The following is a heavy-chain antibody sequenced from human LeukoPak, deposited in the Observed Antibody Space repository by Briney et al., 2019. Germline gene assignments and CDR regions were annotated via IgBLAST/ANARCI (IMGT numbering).Heavy chain of an antibody. CDR1: GGSISSSNW. Sequence: SETLSLTCAVSGGSISSSNWWSWVRQPPGKGLEWIGEIYHSGSTNYNPSLKSRVTISVDKSKNQFSLKLSSVTAADTAVYYCARDMYYYDSSGYRLYYYYMDVWGKGTTVTVSS. CDR3: ARDMYYYDSSGYRLYYYYMDV. D-gene: IGHD3-22*01. V-gene: IGHV4-4*02. CDR2: IYHSGST. J-gene: IGHJ6*03.